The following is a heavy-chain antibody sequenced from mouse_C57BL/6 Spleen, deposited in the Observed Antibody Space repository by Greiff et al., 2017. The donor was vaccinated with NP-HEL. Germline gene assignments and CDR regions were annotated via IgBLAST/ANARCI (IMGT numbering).Heavy chain of an antibody. CDR1: GFTFSSYA. Sequence: EVKLVESGGGLVKPGGSLKLSCAASGFTFSSYAMSWVRQTPEQRLEWVATISDGGSYTYYPDNVKGRFTISRDNAKNNLYLQMSHLKSEDTAMYYCARERGIYYDYDEDWFAYWGQGTLVTVSA. D-gene: IGHD2-4*01. CDR3: ARERGIYYDYDEDWFAY. V-gene: IGHV5-4*01. CDR2: ISDGGSYT. J-gene: IGHJ3*01.